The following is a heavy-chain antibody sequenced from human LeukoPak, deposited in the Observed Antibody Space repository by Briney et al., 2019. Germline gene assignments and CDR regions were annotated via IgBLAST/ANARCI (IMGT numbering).Heavy chain of an antibody. CDR3: ARESGSKHDY. CDR1: GFTFSSYA. D-gene: IGHD1-26*01. Sequence: PGGSLRLSCAASGFTFSSYAMHWVRQAPGKGLEYVSAISSNGGSTYYANSVKGRFTISRDNSKSTLYLQMGSLRAEDMAVYYCARESGSKHDYWGQGTLVTVSS. CDR2: ISSNGGST. J-gene: IGHJ4*02. V-gene: IGHV3-64*01.